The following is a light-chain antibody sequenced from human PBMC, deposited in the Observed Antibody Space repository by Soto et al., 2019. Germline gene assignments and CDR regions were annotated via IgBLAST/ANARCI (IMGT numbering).Light chain of an antibody. V-gene: IGKV1-5*03. CDR3: QQYNSYSPWT. Sequence: DIQMTQSPSTLSASVGDRVTITCRASQSISSWLAWYQQKPGKAPKLLIYKASSLESGVPSRFSGSGSGTEFTHTISSLQPDDFATYYCQQYNSYSPWTFGKGTKVEIK. J-gene: IGKJ1*01. CDR2: KAS. CDR1: QSISSW.